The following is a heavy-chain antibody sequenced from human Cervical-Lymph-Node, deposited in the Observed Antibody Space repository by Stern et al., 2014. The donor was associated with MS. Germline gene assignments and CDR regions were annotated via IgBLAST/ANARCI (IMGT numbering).Heavy chain of an antibody. CDR1: GGSVSSGLYY. CDR2: FYNNGSN. Sequence: QVQLQESGPGLVKPSETLSLTCTVSGGSVSSGLYYWSWVRQPPGKGLEGMVYFYNNGSNDYNPFLRSRVTILDDTSKHRFFMKLTSVPGADTAVYYCARLLRFGFAHEDSWGQGSLVTVSS. V-gene: IGHV4-61*01. CDR3: ARLLRFGFAHEDS. J-gene: IGHJ4*02. D-gene: IGHD5/OR15-5a*01.